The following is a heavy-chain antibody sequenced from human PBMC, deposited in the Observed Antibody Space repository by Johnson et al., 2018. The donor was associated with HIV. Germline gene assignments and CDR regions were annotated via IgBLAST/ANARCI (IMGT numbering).Heavy chain of an antibody. CDR3: AKIKGSSDAFDI. Sequence: QVQLVESGGGVVQPGKSLRLSCAASGFTFSSSAMHWVRQAPGQGLQWVALISYDGSIKYFADSVKGRFTISRDNSKNTLYLQMNSLRAEDTAVYYCAKIKGSSDAFDIWGQGTMVTVSS. D-gene: IGHD6-6*01. CDR1: GFTFSSSA. J-gene: IGHJ3*02. V-gene: IGHV3-30-3*02. CDR2: ISYDGSIK.